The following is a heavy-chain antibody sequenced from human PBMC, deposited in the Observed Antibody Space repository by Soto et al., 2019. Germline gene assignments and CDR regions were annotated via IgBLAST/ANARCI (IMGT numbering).Heavy chain of an antibody. CDR3: ARGAADTAMVDS. V-gene: IGHV4-4*07. CDR1: GDFVSYYS. J-gene: IGHJ4*02. Sequence: PAESLSLTGTVSGDFVSYYSWAWIRQSAGKGLEWIGRVYSTGSTFYNPSLKSRVTISIHTSKSQFSLQLTSVTAADTAVYYCARGAADTAMVDSWGQGTLVTVSS. CDR2: VYSTGST. D-gene: IGHD5-18*01.